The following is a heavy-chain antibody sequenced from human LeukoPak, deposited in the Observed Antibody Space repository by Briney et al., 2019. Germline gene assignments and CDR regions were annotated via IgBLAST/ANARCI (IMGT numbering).Heavy chain of an antibody. D-gene: IGHD5-24*01. Sequence: PSETLSLTCAVYGGSFSGYYWSWIRQPPGKGLEWIGEINHSGSTNYNPSLKSRVTISVDTSKNQFSLKLTSVTAADTAVYYCARYNARGGERFDYWGQGTLVTVSS. CDR3: ARYNARGGERFDY. J-gene: IGHJ4*02. CDR2: INHSGST. CDR1: GGSFSGYY. V-gene: IGHV4-34*01.